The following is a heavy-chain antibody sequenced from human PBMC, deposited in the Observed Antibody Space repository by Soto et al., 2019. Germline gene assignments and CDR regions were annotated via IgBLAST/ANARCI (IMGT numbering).Heavy chain of an antibody. V-gene: IGHV3-30*18. D-gene: IGHD2-2*01. J-gene: IGHJ4*02. CDR3: AKEGDIVLGPVAGTVAFSFDH. CDR1: GFTFSSYG. Sequence: QVQLVESGGVVVQPGRSLRLSCAGSGFTFSSYGTHLVRQAPGKGLEWVAVVSSGGETTYYADSVKGRFTNSRDNSKNTMYLQMSRLRPEDTAVYYCAKEGDIVLGPVAGTVAFSFDHWGQGTLVTVSS. CDR2: VSSGGETT.